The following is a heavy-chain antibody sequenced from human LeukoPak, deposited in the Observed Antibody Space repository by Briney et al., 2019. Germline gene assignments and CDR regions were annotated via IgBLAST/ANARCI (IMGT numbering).Heavy chain of an antibody. Sequence: ASVKVSCKASGYTFTSYDINWVRQATGQGLEWMGWMNPNSGNTGYAQKFQGGVTMTRNTSISTAYMELSSLRSEDTAVYYCARGLRIAAPQIRKNYYYYYMDVWGKGTTVTVSS. CDR3: ARGLRIAAPQIRKNYYYYYMDV. D-gene: IGHD6-13*01. CDR2: MNPNSGNT. CDR1: GYTFTSYD. J-gene: IGHJ6*03. V-gene: IGHV1-8*01.